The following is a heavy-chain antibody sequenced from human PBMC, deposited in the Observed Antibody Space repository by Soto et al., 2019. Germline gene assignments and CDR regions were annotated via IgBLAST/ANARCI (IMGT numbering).Heavy chain of an antibody. CDR2: VNHSGST. V-gene: IGHV4-34*01. Sequence: SETLSLTCAVYGGSFSWYYWSWIRQPPGKGLEWMGEVNHSGSTNYNPSLKSRVTISVDTSKNQFSLKLSSVTAADTAVYYCARGWSGLVIIRFDPWGQGTLVTVSS. D-gene: IGHD3-9*01. CDR3: ARGWSGLVIIRFDP. J-gene: IGHJ5*02. CDR1: GGSFSWYY.